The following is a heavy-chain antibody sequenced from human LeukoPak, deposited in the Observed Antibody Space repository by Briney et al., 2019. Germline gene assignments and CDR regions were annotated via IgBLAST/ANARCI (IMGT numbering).Heavy chain of an antibody. CDR2: FDPEDGET. D-gene: IGHD1-26*01. Sequence: ASVKVSCKVSGYTLTELSMHWVRQAPGKGLEWVGGFDPEDGETIYAQRFQGRVTMAEDTSTDTAYMELSSLRSEDTAVYYCATTPKMGATDDAFDMWGQGTMVTVSS. J-gene: IGHJ3*02. CDR3: ATTPKMGATDDAFDM. CDR1: GYTLTELS. V-gene: IGHV1-24*01.